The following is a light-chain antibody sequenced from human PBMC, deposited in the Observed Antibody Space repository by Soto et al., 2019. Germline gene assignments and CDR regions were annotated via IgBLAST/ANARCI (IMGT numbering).Light chain of an antibody. CDR3: QQYVSSPWA. V-gene: IGKV3-20*01. CDR2: GAS. J-gene: IGKJ1*01. CDR1: QSVTNSF. Sequence: EIVMTPSPATLSVSPVERATLSCRASQSVTNSFLAWYQQKPGQAPRLLIYGASRRATGIPDRFTGSGSGTDFTLTISRLEPEDFAVYYCQQYVSSPWAFGQGTKVDIK.